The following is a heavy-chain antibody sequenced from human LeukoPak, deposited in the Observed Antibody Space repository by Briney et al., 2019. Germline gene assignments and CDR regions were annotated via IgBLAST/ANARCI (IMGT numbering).Heavy chain of an antibody. J-gene: IGHJ4*02. V-gene: IGHV7-4-1*02. D-gene: IGHD1-1*01. Sequence: ASVKVSCKASGYTFTSYAMNWVRQAPGQGLEWMGWINTNTGNPTYAQGFTGRFVFSLDTSVSTAYLQISSLKAEDTAVYYCAKHGTKYNWNDEDFDYWGQGTLVTVSS. CDR3: AKHGTKYNWNDEDFDY. CDR1: GYTFTSYA. CDR2: INTNTGNP.